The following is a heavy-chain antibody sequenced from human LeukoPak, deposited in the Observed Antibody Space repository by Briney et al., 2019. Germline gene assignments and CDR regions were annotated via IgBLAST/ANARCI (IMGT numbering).Heavy chain of an antibody. CDR3: ARDHYDHYGDYVFDY. CDR1: GGSISSYY. CDR2: IYSTGST. J-gene: IGHJ4*02. V-gene: IGHV4-4*07. Sequence: SETLSPTCTVSGGSISSYYWNWIRQPAGKGLEWIGRIYSTGSTNYNPSLKSRVTMSVDTSKNQFSLKLRSVTAADTAVYYCARDHYDHYGDYVFDYWGQGTLVTVSS. D-gene: IGHD4-17*01.